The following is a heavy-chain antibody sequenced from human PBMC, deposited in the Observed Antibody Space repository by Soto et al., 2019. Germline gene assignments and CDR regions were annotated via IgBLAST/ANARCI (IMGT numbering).Heavy chain of an antibody. Sequence: ASVKVSCKASGYTFINYGVTWVRQAPGQGLEWMGWISPNNHDTNYAPKLQGRVTMTTDTSTSTAYMELRSLRSDDTAMYYCARSADYGGNPGTSEWFDPWGQGTLVTVSS. CDR1: GYTFINYG. CDR3: ARSADYGGNPGTSEWFDP. CDR2: ISPNNHDT. D-gene: IGHD4-17*01. V-gene: IGHV1-18*01. J-gene: IGHJ5*02.